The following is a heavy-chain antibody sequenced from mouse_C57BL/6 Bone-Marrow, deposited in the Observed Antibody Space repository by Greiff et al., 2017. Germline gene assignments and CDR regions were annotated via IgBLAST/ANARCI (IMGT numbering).Heavy chain of an antibody. V-gene: IGHV1-55*01. CDR1: GYTFTSYW. D-gene: IGHD4-1*01. CDR2: IYPYSGRT. Sequence: QVQLQQPGADLVKPGASVKMSCTASGYTFTSYWLTWVKQRPGQDLVWIGDIYPYSGRTNYNETFKSQTLLTLDTSSNTAYMQLSSLTSEDSAVFYCARSGPLGRSFGYLGEGTTRTVSS. J-gene: IGHJ2*01. CDR3: ARSGPLGRSFGY.